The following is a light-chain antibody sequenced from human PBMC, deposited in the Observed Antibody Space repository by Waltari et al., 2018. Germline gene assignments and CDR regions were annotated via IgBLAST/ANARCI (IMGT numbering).Light chain of an antibody. V-gene: IGLV1-51*02. Sequence: HSVLTQPPSVSAAPGQKVTISCSGSISSLGNNYVSWYQQLPGAAPRLLIYENDKRPSGIPDRFSGSKSGPSATLAIAGLQTGDEADYYCGTWDSSLSVVSFVFGTGTKVTVL. CDR1: ISSLGNNY. CDR3: GTWDSSLSVVSFV. CDR2: END. J-gene: IGLJ1*01.